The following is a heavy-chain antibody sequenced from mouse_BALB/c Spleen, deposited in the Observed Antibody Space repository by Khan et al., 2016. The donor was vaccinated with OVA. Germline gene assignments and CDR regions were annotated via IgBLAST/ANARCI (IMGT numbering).Heavy chain of an antibody. J-gene: IGHJ3*01. CDR3: ANHGSSSAWLTY. Sequence: VQLKQSGAELAKPGASVKMSCQASGYTFTSYWMHWVKQRPGQGLEWIGYINPSTGYTEYNQRFKYKATLTADKSSSTSYMQLSSLTSEESAVYYCANHGSSSAWLTYWGQGTLVTVSA. CDR2: INPSTGYT. V-gene: IGHV1-7*01. D-gene: IGHD1-1*01. CDR1: GYTFTSYW.